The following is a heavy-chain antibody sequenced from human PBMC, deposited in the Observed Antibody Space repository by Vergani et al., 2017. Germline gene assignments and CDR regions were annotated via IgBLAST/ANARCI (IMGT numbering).Heavy chain of an antibody. CDR2: IYYSGST. J-gene: IGHJ2*01. D-gene: IGHD3-22*01. CDR1: GGSISSGGYY. Sequence: QVQLQESGPGLVKPSQTLSLTCTVSGGSISSGGYYWSWIRQHPGKGLEWIGYIYYSGSTYYNPSLKSRVTISVDTSKNQFSLKLSSVTAADTAVYYCAYSYSSRYPKYWYFDLWGRGTLVTVSS. CDR3: AYSYSSRYPKYWYFDL. V-gene: IGHV4-31*03.